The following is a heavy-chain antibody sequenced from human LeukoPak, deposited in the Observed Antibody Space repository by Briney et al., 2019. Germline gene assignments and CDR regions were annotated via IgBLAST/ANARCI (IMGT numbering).Heavy chain of an antibody. J-gene: IGHJ4*02. CDR1: GLSFSGYE. Sequence: GGSLRLSCTASGLSFSGYEMNWVRQAPGKGLEWVSYISSTGSTIYYTDSVKGRFTISRDNAKNSLYLQMNSLRAEDTAVYYCATLTTTYNRDDYFDYWGQGTLVTVSS. CDR3: ATLTTTYNRDDYFDY. CDR2: ISSTGSTI. V-gene: IGHV3-48*03. D-gene: IGHD4-11*01.